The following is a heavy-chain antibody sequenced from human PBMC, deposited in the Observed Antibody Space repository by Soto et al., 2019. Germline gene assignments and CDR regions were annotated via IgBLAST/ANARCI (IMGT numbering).Heavy chain of an antibody. CDR2: IIPIFGTA. CDR3: ARASAAAGTQNFDY. J-gene: IGHJ4*02. V-gene: IGHV1-69*13. CDR1: GGTFSSYA. Sequence: ASVKVSCKASGGTFSSYAISWVRQAPGQGLEWMGGIIPIFGTANYAQKFQGRVTITADESTSTAYMELSSLRSDDTAVYYCARASAAAGTQNFDYWGQGTPVTVSS. D-gene: IGHD6-13*01.